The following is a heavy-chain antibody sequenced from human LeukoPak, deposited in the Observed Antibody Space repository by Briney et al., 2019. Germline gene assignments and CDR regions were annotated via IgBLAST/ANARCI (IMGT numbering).Heavy chain of an antibody. CDR3: ARGWGAAAGTHYYYYGMDV. CDR1: GYTFTSYG. CDR2: ISAYNGNT. D-gene: IGHD6-13*01. J-gene: IGHJ6*02. V-gene: IGHV1-18*01. Sequence: GASVKVSCKASGYTFTSYGISWVRQAPGQGLEWMGWISAYNGNTNYAQKLQGRVTMTTDTSTSTAYMELRSLRSDDTAVYYCARGWGAAAGTHYYYYGMDVWGQGTTVTVSS.